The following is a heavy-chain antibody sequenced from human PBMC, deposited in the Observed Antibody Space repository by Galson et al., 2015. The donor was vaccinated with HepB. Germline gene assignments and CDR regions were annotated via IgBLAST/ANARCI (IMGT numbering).Heavy chain of an antibody. CDR1: GYSFSSYW. CDR2: MYPGDSDI. Sequence: QSGAEVKKPGESLKISCEASGYSFSSYWIGWVRQMPGKGLELMAIMYPGDSDIRYSPSFQGQVTISADKSITTAYLQWSSLKASDPAMYYCARLGGGFRKNYYFYGLDVWGQGTTVTVSS. CDR3: ARLGGGFRKNYYFYGLDV. J-gene: IGHJ6*02. V-gene: IGHV5-51*03. D-gene: IGHD3-16*01.